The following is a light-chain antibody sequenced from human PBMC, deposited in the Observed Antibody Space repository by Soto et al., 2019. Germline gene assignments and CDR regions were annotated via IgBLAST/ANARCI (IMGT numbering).Light chain of an antibody. J-gene: IGLJ3*02. CDR1: SSDIGGYSL. Sequence: QSALTQPDSVSGSPGQSITISCTGTSSDIGGYSLVSWYQQYPGKAPKLMIYEDNNRPSGVSDRFFGSKSGNTASLTISGLRAEDEADYYCNSYTTTSTGVFGGGTKLTVL. CDR3: NSYTTTSTGV. CDR2: EDN. V-gene: IGLV2-14*01.